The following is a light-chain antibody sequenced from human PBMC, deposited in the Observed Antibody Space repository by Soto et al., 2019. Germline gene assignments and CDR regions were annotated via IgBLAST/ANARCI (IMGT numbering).Light chain of an antibody. CDR1: QSVSSSY. Sequence: EIVLMQSPGTLSLSPGERATLSCRASQSVSSSYLAWYQQKPGQAPRLLIYGASSRATGIPDRFSGSGSGTDFTLTISRLVPEDFAVYYCQQYGSSPSWTFGQGTKV. V-gene: IGKV3-20*01. J-gene: IGKJ1*01. CDR3: QQYGSSPSWT. CDR2: GAS.